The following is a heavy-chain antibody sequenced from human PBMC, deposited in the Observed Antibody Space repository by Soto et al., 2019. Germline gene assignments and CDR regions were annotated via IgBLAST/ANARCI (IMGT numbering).Heavy chain of an antibody. CDR3: ARDSGYSSGWYRYYFDY. Sequence: GGSLRLSCAASGFTVSSNDMSWVRQAPGKGLEWVSVIYSGGSTYYANSVKGRFTISRDNSKNTLFLQMNSLRAEDTAVYYCARDSGYSSGWYRYYFDYWGQGTLVTVSS. V-gene: IGHV3-66*01. CDR1: GFTVSSND. CDR2: IYSGGST. D-gene: IGHD6-19*01. J-gene: IGHJ4*02.